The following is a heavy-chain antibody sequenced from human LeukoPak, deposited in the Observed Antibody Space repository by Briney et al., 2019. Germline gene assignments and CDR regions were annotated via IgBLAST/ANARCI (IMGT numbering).Heavy chain of an antibody. CDR1: GFTYSDYG. J-gene: IGHJ5*01. CDR3: VKGGSISHNWFDS. Sequence: GGSLRLSCAASGFTYSDYGMHWVRQAPGRGLEWVAFILNDGTWEYYPDSVKGRLTISRGNSRNTLYLQMNSVRLEDTAIYYCVKGGSISHNWFDSWGQGTLVTVSS. CDR2: ILNDGTWE. V-gene: IGHV3-30*02. D-gene: IGHD3-16*01.